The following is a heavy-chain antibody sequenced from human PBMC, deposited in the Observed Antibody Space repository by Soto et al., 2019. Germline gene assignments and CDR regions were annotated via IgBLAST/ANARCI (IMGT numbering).Heavy chain of an antibody. J-gene: IGHJ4*02. CDR1: GFTFSSYA. V-gene: IGHV3-23*01. CDR3: AKDPLGDYSYFDY. Sequence: EVQLLESGGGLVQPGGSLRLSCAASGFTFSSYAMSWVRQAPGKGLEWVSAISGSGGSTYYTDSVKGRFTISRDNSKNTLYLQMNSLRAEDTAVYYCAKDPLGDYSYFDYWGQGTLVTVSS. CDR2: ISGSGGST. D-gene: IGHD4-17*01.